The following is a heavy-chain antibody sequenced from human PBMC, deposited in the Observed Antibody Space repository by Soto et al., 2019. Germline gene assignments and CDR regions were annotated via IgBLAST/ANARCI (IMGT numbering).Heavy chain of an antibody. CDR1: GGSISSYY. J-gene: IGHJ4*02. CDR2: IYYSGST. Sequence: SETLSLTCTVSGGSISSYYWSWIRQPPGKGLEWIGYIYYSGSTNYNPSLKSRVTISVDTSKNQFSLRLSSVTAADTAVYYCARRYGPGFDYWGQGTLVTVSS. D-gene: IGHD4-17*01. CDR3: ARRYGPGFDY. V-gene: IGHV4-59*08.